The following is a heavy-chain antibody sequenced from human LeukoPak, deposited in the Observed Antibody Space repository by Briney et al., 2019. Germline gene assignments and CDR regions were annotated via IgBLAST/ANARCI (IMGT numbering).Heavy chain of an antibody. D-gene: IGHD3-9*01. Sequence: ALVKVSCKASGYTFTSYGISWVRQAPGQGLEWMGWINPNSGGTNYAQKFQGRVTMTRDTSISTAYMELSRLRSDDTAVYYCARDSDWYDYWGQGTLVTVSS. J-gene: IGHJ4*02. CDR3: ARDSDWYDY. V-gene: IGHV1-2*02. CDR2: INPNSGGT. CDR1: GYTFTSYG.